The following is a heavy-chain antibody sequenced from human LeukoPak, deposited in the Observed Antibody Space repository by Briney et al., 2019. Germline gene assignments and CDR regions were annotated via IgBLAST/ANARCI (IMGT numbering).Heavy chain of an antibody. CDR1: GFTFSSYW. D-gene: IGHD2-15*01. CDR3: ARTRGDCSGGSCYFDAFDI. Sequence: GGSLRLSCAASGFTFSSYWMHWVRQAPGKGLVWVSRINSHGSSTTYADSVKGRFTISRDNAKNTLYLQMNSLRAEDTAVYYCARTRGDCSGGSCYFDAFDIWRQGTMATVSS. J-gene: IGHJ3*02. V-gene: IGHV3-74*01. CDR2: INSHGSST.